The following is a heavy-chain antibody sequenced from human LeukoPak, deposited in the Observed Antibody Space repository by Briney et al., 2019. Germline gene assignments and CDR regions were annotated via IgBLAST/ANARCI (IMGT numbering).Heavy chain of an antibody. CDR3: AREKIAVAGTFDP. CDR1: EYTFTSYA. J-gene: IGHJ5*02. V-gene: IGHV1-3*01. Sequence: ASVKVSCKASEYTFTSYAIHWVRQAPGQRLEWMGWINAGNGNTEYSQEFQGRVTMTTDTSTSTAYMELRSLRSDDTAVYYCAREKIAVAGTFDPWGQGTLVTVSS. CDR2: INAGNGNT. D-gene: IGHD6-19*01.